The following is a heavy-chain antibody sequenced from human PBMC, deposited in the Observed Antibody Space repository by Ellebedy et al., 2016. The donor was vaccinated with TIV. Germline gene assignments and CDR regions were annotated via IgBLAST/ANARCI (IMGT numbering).Heavy chain of an antibody. D-gene: IGHD5-18*01. CDR1: GFTFSSSG. CDR3: ANDRGYIYEDAFDI. V-gene: IGHV3-30*18. Sequence: GESLKISCAASGFTFSSSGMHWVRQAPGKGLEWVAVTSYDGSHKYYADSVKGRFTVSKDNSKNTVYLQMNSLRAEDTAVYYCANDRGYIYEDAFDIWGQGTMVTVSS. J-gene: IGHJ3*02. CDR2: TSYDGSHK.